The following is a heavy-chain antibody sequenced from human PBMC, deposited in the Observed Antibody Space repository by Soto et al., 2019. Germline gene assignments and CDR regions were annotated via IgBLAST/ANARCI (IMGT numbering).Heavy chain of an antibody. CDR2: IWYDGSNK. Sequence: QVQLVESGGGVVQPGRSLRLSCAAFGFTFSTYGMHWARQAPGKGLEWVAVIWYDGSNKYYADSVKGRFTISRDNSKNTLYLQMNSLRAEDTAVYYCARGEGIAADRDYFDYWGQGTLVTVSS. V-gene: IGHV3-33*01. D-gene: IGHD6-25*01. CDR3: ARGEGIAADRDYFDY. J-gene: IGHJ4*02. CDR1: GFTFSTYG.